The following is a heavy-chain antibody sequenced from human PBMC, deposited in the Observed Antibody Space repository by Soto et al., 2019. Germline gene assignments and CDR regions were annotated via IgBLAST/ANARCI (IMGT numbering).Heavy chain of an antibody. D-gene: IGHD1-7*01. Sequence: ASVKVSCKASGYTFTSYDINWVRQATGQGLEWMGWMNPNSGNTGYAQKFQGRVTMARNTSISTAYMELSSLRSEDTAVYYCTRGGTGTTPAGAFDIWGQGTMVTVSS. CDR2: MNPNSGNT. V-gene: IGHV1-8*01. CDR3: TRGGTGTTPAGAFDI. J-gene: IGHJ3*02. CDR1: GYTFTSYD.